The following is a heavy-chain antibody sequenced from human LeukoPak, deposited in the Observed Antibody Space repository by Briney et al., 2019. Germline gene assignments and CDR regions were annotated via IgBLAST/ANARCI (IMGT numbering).Heavy chain of an antibody. CDR1: GGSISSGSYY. V-gene: IGHV4-61*02. CDR2: IYTSGST. J-gene: IGHJ6*03. D-gene: IGHD3-22*01. CDR3: ARGYYDSSGYYPPYYYYYMDV. Sequence: SETLSLTXTVSGGSISSGSYYWSWIRQPAGKGLEWIGRIYTSGSTNYNPSLKSRVTISVDTSKNQFSLKLSSVTAADTAVYYCARGYYDSSGYYPPYYYYYMDVWGKGTTVTVSS.